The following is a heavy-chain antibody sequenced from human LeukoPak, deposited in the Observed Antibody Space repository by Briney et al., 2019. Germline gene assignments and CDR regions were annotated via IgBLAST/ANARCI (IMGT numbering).Heavy chain of an antibody. Sequence: PSETLSLTCAVSGYSISSGFYGGWIRQPPGKGLEGIGSIYHSGSNSYNPSLKSRVTISVDTSKNPSSLKLTSVTAAATAVYYCASSFEDYYDTSGYFRWGQGTLVTVSS. D-gene: IGHD3-22*01. J-gene: IGHJ4*02. CDR1: GYSISSGFY. V-gene: IGHV4-38-2*01. CDR3: ASSFEDYYDTSGYFR. CDR2: IYHSGSN.